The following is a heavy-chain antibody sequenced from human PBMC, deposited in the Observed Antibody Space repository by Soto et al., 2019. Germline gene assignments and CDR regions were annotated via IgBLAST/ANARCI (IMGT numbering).Heavy chain of an antibody. Sequence: QVQVVQSGDEVKKPGASVKVSCKASGYTFTNYGFSWVRQAPGQGLEWMGWISGYNGNTKYAEKFQGRVTMTTDTSTSTAHMELRSLRSDDTAVYYCAREGQAPYYYYGMDVWGQGTAVTDSS. J-gene: IGHJ6*02. CDR3: AREGQAPYYYYGMDV. CDR2: ISGYNGNT. CDR1: GYTFTNYG. V-gene: IGHV1-18*01.